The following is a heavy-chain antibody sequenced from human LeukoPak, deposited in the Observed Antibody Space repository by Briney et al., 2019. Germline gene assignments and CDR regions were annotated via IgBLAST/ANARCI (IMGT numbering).Heavy chain of an antibody. V-gene: IGHV3-30*02. Sequence: GGSLRLSCAASGFTFSSYGMHWVRQAPGKGLEWVAFIRYDGSNKYYADSVKGRFAISRDNSKNTLYLQMNSLRAEDTAVYYCAKYSSGWYSSWFDPWGQGTLVTVSS. CDR3: AKYSSGWYSSWFDP. CDR1: GFTFSSYG. J-gene: IGHJ5*02. CDR2: IRYDGSNK. D-gene: IGHD6-19*01.